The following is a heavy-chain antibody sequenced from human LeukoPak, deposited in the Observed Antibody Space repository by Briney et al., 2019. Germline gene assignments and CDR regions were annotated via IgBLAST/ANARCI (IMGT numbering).Heavy chain of an antibody. D-gene: IGHD1-26*01. CDR1: GGSISSYY. CDR3: ARGPVGATYYFGY. J-gene: IGHJ4*02. CDR2: INHSGST. Sequence: SETLSLTCTVSGGSISSYYWSWIRQPPGKGLEWIGEINHSGSTNYNPSLKSRVTISVDTSKNQFSLKLSSVTAADTAVYYCARGPVGATYYFGYWGQGTLVTVSS. V-gene: IGHV4-34*01.